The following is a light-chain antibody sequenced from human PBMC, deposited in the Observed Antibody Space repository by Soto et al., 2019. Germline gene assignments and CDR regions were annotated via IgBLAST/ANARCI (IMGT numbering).Light chain of an antibody. V-gene: IGLV2-11*01. CDR2: DVT. Sequence: QSVLTQPRSVSGSPGQSVTISCTGTSSDVGGYNFVSWYQHHPGKAPKLIIYDVTKRPSGVPDRFSGSKSGNTASLTISGLQAEDEADYYCFSYAGSYTFGVFGGGTKLTVL. CDR1: SSDVGGYNF. J-gene: IGLJ2*01. CDR3: FSYAGSYTFGV.